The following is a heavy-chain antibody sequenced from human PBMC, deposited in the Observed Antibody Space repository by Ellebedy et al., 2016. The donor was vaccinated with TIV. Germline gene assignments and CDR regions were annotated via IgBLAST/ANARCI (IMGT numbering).Heavy chain of an antibody. CDR2: ISGRGEST. V-gene: IGHV3-23*01. J-gene: IGHJ5*02. Sequence: PGGSLRLSCATSGFIFSDYAISWVRQPPGKGLEWVSTISGRGESTFAADSVKGRFTISRDFSKRTVYLQMNSLRVEYTAVYFCATRGHSIGWFADWGQGTLVTVSS. D-gene: IGHD3-22*01. CDR3: ATRGHSIGWFAD. CDR1: GFIFSDYA.